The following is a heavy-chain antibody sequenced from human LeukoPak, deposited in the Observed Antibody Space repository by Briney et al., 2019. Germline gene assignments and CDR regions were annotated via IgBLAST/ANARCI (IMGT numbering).Heavy chain of an antibody. CDR1: GYIFTSYG. V-gene: IGHV1-18*01. J-gene: IGHJ4*02. CDR3: VRDSGDPNYYYDRSGYGQAAY. CDR2: INSSNGNK. Sequence: GASVKVSCTASGYIFTSYGISWVRQAPGQGREWVGGINSSNGNKNYAQKLLGRVTMTTDTSTSTAYMELRSLRSDDTALYYCVRDSGDPNYYYDRSGYGQAAYWGQGTLVTVSS. D-gene: IGHD3-22*01.